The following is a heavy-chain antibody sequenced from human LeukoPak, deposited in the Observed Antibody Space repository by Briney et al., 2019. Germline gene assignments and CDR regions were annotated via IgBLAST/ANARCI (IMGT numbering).Heavy chain of an antibody. CDR2: INPNSGGT. V-gene: IGHV1-2*02. Sequence: ASVKVSCKASGYTFTGYYMHWVRQAPGQGLEWMGWINPNSGGTNYAQKFQGRVTMTRDTSISTAYMELSRLRSDDTAVYYCARDDYCSGGSCYPARFDYWGQGTLVTVSS. CDR1: GYTFTGYY. D-gene: IGHD2-15*01. J-gene: IGHJ4*02. CDR3: ARDDYCSGGSCYPARFDY.